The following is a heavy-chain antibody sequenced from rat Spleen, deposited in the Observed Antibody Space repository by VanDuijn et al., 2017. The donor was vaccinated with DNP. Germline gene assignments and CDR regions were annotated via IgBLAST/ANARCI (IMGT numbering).Heavy chain of an antibody. V-gene: IGHV5-58*01. J-gene: IGHJ4*01. Sequence: EVQLVETGGGLVQPGRSLKLSCVASGFTFSSYWMYWIRQVPGKGLEWVASITSSGGGTFYPDTVKGRFTISRDNAKTTLYLQMNSLRSEDTATYYCVSFNWPVPWGQGTSVTVSS. CDR1: GFTFSSYW. CDR3: VSFNWPVP. CDR2: ITSSGGGT. D-gene: IGHD3-6*01.